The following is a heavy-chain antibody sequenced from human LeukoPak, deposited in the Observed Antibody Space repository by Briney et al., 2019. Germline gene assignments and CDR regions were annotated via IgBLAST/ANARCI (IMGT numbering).Heavy chain of an antibody. CDR2: IHSSGYT. D-gene: IGHD6-19*01. J-gene: IGHJ4*02. Sequence: PSGTLSLTCLVSGGSITSYHWTWIRQPAGKGLQWIGQIHSSGYTNYNPSLKSRVAMSLDTSKSQFSLDLSSVTAADSAVYYCAGRPQTTGWSFDYWGKGALVTVSS. CDR1: GGSITSYH. V-gene: IGHV4-4*07. CDR3: AGRPQTTGWSFDY.